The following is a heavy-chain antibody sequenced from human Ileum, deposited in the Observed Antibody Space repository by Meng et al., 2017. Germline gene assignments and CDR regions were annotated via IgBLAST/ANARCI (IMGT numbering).Heavy chain of an antibody. CDR1: GGSFSSDNYY. CDR3: ARERRHYYGSGSFDY. Sequence: QVQLQESGPGLVKPSQTLSPTFSVSGGSFSSDNYYWTLIRQTPGKGLEWIGLTYYNGSPFYNPSLRSRVTISVDTSKDQFSLKLTSVTAADTAVYYCARERRHYYGSGSFDYWGQGILVTVSS. V-gene: IGHV4-30-4*01. J-gene: IGHJ4*02. D-gene: IGHD3-10*01. CDR2: TYYNGSP.